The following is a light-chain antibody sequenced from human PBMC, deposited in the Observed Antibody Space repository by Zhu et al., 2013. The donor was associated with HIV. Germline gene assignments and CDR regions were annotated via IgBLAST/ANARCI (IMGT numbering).Light chain of an antibody. V-gene: IGLV2-14*01. CDR3: NSYTRSNTRI. CDR1: SSDIGTYNY. J-gene: IGLJ2*01. CDR2: EVS. Sequence: QSALTQPASVSGSPGQSITISCTGTSSDIGTYNYVSWYQQHPGKAPKLMIYEVSNRPSGISDRFSGSKSGNTASLTISGLQAEDEADYYCNSYTRSNTRIFGGGTKVTVL.